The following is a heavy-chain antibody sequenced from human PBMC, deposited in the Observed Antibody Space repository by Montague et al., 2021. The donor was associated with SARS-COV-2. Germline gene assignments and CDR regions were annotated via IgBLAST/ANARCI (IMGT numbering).Heavy chain of an antibody. D-gene: IGHD1-26*01. Sequence: FRSLSCAVSGFTFSSYAFHWVRQAPGKGLDWVAVISYDGTNKYYADSVKGRFTISRDNSKNTLYLQMNSLRPDDSAMYYCARDRGEYSGSPHYYFDYWGQGTLVTVSS. V-gene: IGHV3-30-3*01. CDR1: GFTFSSYA. CDR2: ISYDGTNK. CDR3: ARDRGEYSGSPHYYFDY. J-gene: IGHJ4*02.